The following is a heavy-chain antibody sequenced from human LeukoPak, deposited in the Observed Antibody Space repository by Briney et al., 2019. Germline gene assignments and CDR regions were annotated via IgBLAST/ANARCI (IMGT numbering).Heavy chain of an antibody. CDR1: GFTFSNDP. Sequence: GGALRLSCAASGFTFSNDPMHWVRQAPGKGLDWVAVISHDGSPKYYADSVKGRFTISRDNSKNTLHLQMDSMTTEDTAVYYCARGESVAMGSIDYWGQGTLVTVSS. D-gene: IGHD2-2*01. CDR3: ARGESVAMGSIDY. J-gene: IGHJ4*02. CDR2: ISHDGSPK. V-gene: IGHV3-30*01.